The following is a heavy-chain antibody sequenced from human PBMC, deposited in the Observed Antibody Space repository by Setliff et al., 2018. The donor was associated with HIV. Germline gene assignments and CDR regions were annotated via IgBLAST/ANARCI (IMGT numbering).Heavy chain of an antibody. CDR1: GFTFSSYS. CDR2: ISSSSSYI. Sequence: PGGSLRLSCAASGFTFSSYSMNWVRQAPGKGLEWVSSISSSSSYIKYAQTVKGRFTISRDNAKNSLSLLMTSLRADDTAVYYCARDSSTSSGVVIWENGPNWFDPWGQGTLVTVSS. J-gene: IGHJ5*02. V-gene: IGHV3-21*01. CDR3: ARDSSTSSGVVIWENGPNWFDP. D-gene: IGHD2-2*01.